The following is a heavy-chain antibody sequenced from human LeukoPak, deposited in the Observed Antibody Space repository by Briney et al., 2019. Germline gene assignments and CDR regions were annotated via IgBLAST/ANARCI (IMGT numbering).Heavy chain of an antibody. V-gene: IGHV1-18*01. D-gene: IGHD2-15*01. CDR3: ARASYCSGGSCYSDY. CDR1: GYTFTSYS. J-gene: IGHJ4*02. Sequence: ATVKVSCKASGYTFTSYSISWVRQAPGQGLDWMGWISAHNGNTIYAQKVKGRVTMTTDTSTSTAYMELRSLKSDDTAVYYCARASYCSGGSCYSDYWGQGTLVTVSS. CDR2: ISAHNGNT.